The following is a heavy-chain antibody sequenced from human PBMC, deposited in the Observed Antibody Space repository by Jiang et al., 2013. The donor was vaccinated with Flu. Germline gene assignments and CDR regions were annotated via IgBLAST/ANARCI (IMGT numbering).Heavy chain of an antibody. CDR3: ARDANTGYEFDY. V-gene: IGHV4-39*07. CDR2: IYYSGST. CDR1: GGSISSGAYY. D-gene: IGHD5-12*01. Sequence: GSGLVKPSETLSLTCTVSGGSISSGAYYWGWIRQPPGKGLEWIGNIYYSGSTDYNPSLKSRVTMSIDTSKNQFSLKLSSVTAADTATYYCARDANTGYEFDYWGQGTLVTVSS. J-gene: IGHJ4*02.